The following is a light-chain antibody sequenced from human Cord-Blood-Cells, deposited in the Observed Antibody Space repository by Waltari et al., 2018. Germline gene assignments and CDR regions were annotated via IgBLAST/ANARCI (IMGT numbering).Light chain of an antibody. Sequence: QAVLTQPSSLSASPGASASLTCTLRSGINFGTYRIYWYKQKPGSPPQYPLRYKSDSDKQQGSGVPSRFSGSKDASANAGILLISGLQSEDEADYYCMIWHSSAWVFGGGTKLTVL. CDR2: YKSDSDK. J-gene: IGLJ3*02. V-gene: IGLV5-45*02. CDR3: MIWHSSAWV. CDR1: SGINFGTYR.